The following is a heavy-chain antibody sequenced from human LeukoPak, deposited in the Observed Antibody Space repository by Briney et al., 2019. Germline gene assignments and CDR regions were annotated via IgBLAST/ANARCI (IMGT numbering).Heavy chain of an antibody. CDR1: GGTFSSYA. D-gene: IGHD2-15*01. V-gene: IGHV1-8*02. CDR3: ASGRSGGPFNWFDP. Sequence: ASVKVSCKASGGTFSSYAINWVRQATGQGLEWMGWMNPNSGNTGYAQKFQGRVTMTRNTSISTAYMELSSLRSEDTAVYYCASGRSGGPFNWFDPWGQGTLVTVSS. J-gene: IGHJ5*02. CDR2: MNPNSGNT.